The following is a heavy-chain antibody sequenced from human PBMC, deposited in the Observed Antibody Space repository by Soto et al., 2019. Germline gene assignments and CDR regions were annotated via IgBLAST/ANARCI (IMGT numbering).Heavy chain of an antibody. V-gene: IGHV5-10-1*01. J-gene: IGHJ5*02. Sequence: RGESLKISCKGSGYSFTSYWISWVRQMPGKGLEWMGRIDPSDSYTNYSPSFQGHVTISADKSISTAYLQWSSLKASDTAMYYCARQYIESDNWFDPWGQGTLVTVSS. CDR1: GYSFTSYW. D-gene: IGHD5-18*01. CDR2: IDPSDSYT. CDR3: ARQYIESDNWFDP.